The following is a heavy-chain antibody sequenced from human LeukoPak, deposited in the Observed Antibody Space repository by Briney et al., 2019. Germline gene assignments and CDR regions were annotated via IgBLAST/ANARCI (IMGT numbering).Heavy chain of an antibody. J-gene: IGHJ4*02. CDR2: ISSSSSHI. V-gene: IGHV3-21*01. CDR3: ARGHTAVTRHFDF. CDR1: GFTFSRYS. Sequence: GGSLRLSCAASGFTFSRYSMNWVRQAPGKGLEWVSSISSSSSHIYYADSVTGRFTVSRDNAKNSLYLQMNSLRAEDTAVYYCARGHTAVTRHFDFWGQGTLVTVSS. D-gene: IGHD4-17*01.